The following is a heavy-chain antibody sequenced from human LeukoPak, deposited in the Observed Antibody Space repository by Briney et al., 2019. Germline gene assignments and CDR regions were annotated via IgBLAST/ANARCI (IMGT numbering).Heavy chain of an antibody. D-gene: IGHD4-11*01. CDR2: IYHSGST. J-gene: IGHJ4*02. CDR1: GYSISSDYY. Sequence: PSETLSLTCAVSGYSISSDYYWAWIRQPPGKGLEWIGNIYHSGSTYYNPSLKSRVTISVDTSKNQFSLKLSSVTAADTAVYYCARRYSNSYFDYWGQGTLVTVSS. CDR3: ARRYSNSYFDY. V-gene: IGHV4-38-2*01.